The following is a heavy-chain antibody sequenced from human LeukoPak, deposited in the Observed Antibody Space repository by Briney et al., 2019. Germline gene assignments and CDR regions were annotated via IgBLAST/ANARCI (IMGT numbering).Heavy chain of an antibody. J-gene: IGHJ4*02. CDR1: GFTFSNFD. Sequence: GGTLRLSCAASGFTFSNFDMNWVRQAPGKGLEWVSYISSSGSPKYYADSVRGRFTISRDNAENSLYLQVNSLRAEDTAVYYCARDGNYGGNFGALDYWGQGTLVTVSS. CDR3: ARDGNYGGNFGALDY. D-gene: IGHD4-23*01. CDR2: ISSSGSPK. V-gene: IGHV3-48*03.